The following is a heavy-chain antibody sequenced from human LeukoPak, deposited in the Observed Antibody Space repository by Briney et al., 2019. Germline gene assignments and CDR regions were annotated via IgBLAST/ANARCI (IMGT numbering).Heavy chain of an antibody. V-gene: IGHV3-21*01. Sequence: GGSLRLSCAASGFTFSSYSMNWVRQAPGKGLEWVSSISSSSSYIYYADSVKGRFTISRDNAKNSLYLQMNSLRVEDTAVYYCARAEQQLVRAAFFDYWGQGTLVAVSS. CDR1: GFTFSSYS. CDR3: ARAEQQLVRAAFFDY. CDR2: ISSSSSYI. J-gene: IGHJ4*02. D-gene: IGHD6-13*01.